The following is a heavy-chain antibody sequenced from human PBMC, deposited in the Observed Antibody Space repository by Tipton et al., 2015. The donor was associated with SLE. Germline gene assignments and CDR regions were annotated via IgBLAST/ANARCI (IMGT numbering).Heavy chain of an antibody. CDR3: ARGGLYETSAYSVGFDI. J-gene: IGHJ3*02. V-gene: IGHV4-59*08. CDR1: GASISSHY. CDR2: IYYSGST. Sequence: TLSLTCTVSGASISSHYWTWIRQPPGKGLEWIGYIYYSGSTYYSPSLSSRVTISVDTSKNQFSLRLHSVTVADTAVYYCARGGLYETSAYSVGFDIWGQGTLVTVSP. D-gene: IGHD3-22*01.